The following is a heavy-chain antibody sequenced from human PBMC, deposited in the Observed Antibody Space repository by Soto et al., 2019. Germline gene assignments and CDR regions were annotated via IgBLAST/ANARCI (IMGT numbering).Heavy chain of an antibody. V-gene: IGHV3-15*07. CDR2: IKSKTDGGTT. D-gene: IGHD3-3*02. J-gene: IGHJ4*02. Sequence: EVQLVESGGGLVKPGGSLRLSCAASGFTFSNAWMNWVRQAPGKGLEWVGRIKSKTDGGTTDYAAPVKGRFTISRDDSKNTLYLQMNGLKTEDTAVYYCTTGVEGISLHFDYWGQGTLVTVSS. CDR1: GFTFSNAW. CDR3: TTGVEGISLHFDY.